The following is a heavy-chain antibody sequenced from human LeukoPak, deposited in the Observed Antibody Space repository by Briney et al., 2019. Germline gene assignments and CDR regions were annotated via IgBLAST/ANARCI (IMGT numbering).Heavy chain of an antibody. J-gene: IGHJ5*02. CDR3: ARDLGVPAAIPGFGWFDP. CDR2: INSSSSYI. Sequence: GSLRLSCAASGFTFSSYSLNWVRQAPGKGLEWVLSINSSSSYIYYADSVKGRFTISRDNAKNSLYLQMNSLRAEDTAVYYCARDLGVPAAIPGFGWFDPWGQGTLVTVSS. CDR1: GFTFSSYS. D-gene: IGHD2-2*02. V-gene: IGHV3-21*01.